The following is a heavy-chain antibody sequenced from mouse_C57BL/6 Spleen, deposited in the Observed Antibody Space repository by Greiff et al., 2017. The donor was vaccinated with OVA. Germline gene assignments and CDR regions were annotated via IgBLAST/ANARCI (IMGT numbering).Heavy chain of an antibody. CDR3: TGSDY. CDR2: IDPSDSYT. V-gene: IGHV1-50*01. Sequence: VKLQQPGAELVKPGASVKLSCKASGYTFTSYWMQWVKQRPGQGLEWIGEIDPSDSYTNYNQKFKGKATLTVDTSSSTAYMQLSSLTSEDSAVYYCTGSDYWGQGTTLTVSS. J-gene: IGHJ2*01. CDR1: GYTFTSYW.